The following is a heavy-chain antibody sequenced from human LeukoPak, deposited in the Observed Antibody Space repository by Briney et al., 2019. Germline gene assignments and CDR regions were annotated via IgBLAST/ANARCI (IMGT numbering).Heavy chain of an antibody. V-gene: IGHV3-23*01. J-gene: IGHJ6*03. Sequence: PGGSLRLSCAASGFTFSNYAMSWARQAPGKGLEWVSDISGSGGTTYYADSVKGRFTISRDNAKNSLYLQMNSLRAEDTAVYYCARVSGIVRHFSYYYYMDVWGKGTTVTVSS. CDR2: ISGSGGTT. D-gene: IGHD3-3*02. CDR3: ARVSGIVRHFSYYYYMDV. CDR1: GFTFSNYA.